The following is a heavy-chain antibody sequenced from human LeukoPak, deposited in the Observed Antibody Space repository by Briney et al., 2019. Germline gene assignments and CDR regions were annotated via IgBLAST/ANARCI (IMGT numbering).Heavy chain of an antibody. CDR3: ARGSYYYYYGIDV. CDR2: ISHSAST. J-gene: IGHJ6*02. Sequence: PSETLSLTCAVSGGSFSGYYWTSIRQPPGNGLHWIGEISHSASTNYNPSLKSRVTISVETSKNQFSLKMSSVTAADTAVYYCARGSYYYYYGIDVWGQGTTVIVSS. V-gene: IGHV4-34*01. CDR1: GGSFSGYY.